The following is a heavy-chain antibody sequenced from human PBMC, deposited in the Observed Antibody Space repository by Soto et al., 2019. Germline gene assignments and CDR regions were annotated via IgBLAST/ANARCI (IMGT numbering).Heavy chain of an antibody. CDR3: ARVDRFAGICDY. CDR1: GGSISSSNW. V-gene: IGHV4-4*02. D-gene: IGHD6-13*01. Sequence: QVQLQESGPGLVKPSGTLSLTCAVSGGSISSSNWWSWVRQPPGKGLEWIGEIYHSGSTNYNPSLRYRVTNPGDRAKNHFSLTKSDVTAADTAVYYCARVDRFAGICDYWGQGTLVTGSS. J-gene: IGHJ4*02. CDR2: IYHSGST.